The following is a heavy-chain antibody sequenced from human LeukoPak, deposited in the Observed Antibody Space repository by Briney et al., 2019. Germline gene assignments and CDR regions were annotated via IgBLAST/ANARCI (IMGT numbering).Heavy chain of an antibody. V-gene: IGHV3-7*01. Sequence: GGSLRLSCVASEFIFSAYWMTWVRQAPGKGLEWVANIKHDGSETHYVDSVKGRFTISRDNAKKLLYLQMHNLTAEDTAVYFCVRDQGTTMTSYAFDIWGQGTMITVSS. CDR3: VRDQGTTMTSYAFDI. CDR1: EFIFSAYW. J-gene: IGHJ3*02. CDR2: IKHDGSET. D-gene: IGHD4-17*01.